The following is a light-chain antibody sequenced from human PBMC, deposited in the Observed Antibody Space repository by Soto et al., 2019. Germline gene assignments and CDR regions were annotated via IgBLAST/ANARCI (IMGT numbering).Light chain of an antibody. CDR3: LQYSSHSWT. Sequence: DIQMTQSPSTLSASVGDRVTITCRASRSIIDWLAWYQQKPGKAPELLIFDASSLKSGVPSRFSGSGSGTEFTLTISRLQPDDVATYYCLQYSSHSWTFGQGTKVDIK. J-gene: IGKJ1*01. CDR2: DAS. V-gene: IGKV1-5*01. CDR1: RSIIDW.